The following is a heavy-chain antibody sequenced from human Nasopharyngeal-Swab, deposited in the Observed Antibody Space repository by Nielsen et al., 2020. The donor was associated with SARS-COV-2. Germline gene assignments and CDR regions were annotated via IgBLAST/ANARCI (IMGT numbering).Heavy chain of an antibody. J-gene: IGHJ4*02. CDR1: GYTFTSYG. Sequence: ASVKVSCKASGYTFTSYGISWVRQAPGQGLEWMGWISAYNGNTNYTQKLQGRVTMTTDTSTSTAYMELRSLRSDDTAVYYCAREQAAMYYFDYWGQGTLVTVSS. CDR3: AREQAAMYYFDY. V-gene: IGHV1-18*01. CDR2: ISAYNGNT. D-gene: IGHD2-2*01.